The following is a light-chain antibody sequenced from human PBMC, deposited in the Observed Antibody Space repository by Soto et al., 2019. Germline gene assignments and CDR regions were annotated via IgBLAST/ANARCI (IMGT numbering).Light chain of an antibody. CDR3: QQYGT. Sequence: TVLTQSPANLYVSPGGRPTLSCRASQSVSSSYLAWYQQKPGKPPRLLTYGASSSHTGIPERFSGSGSGTDFTLTISRLEPEDFAAYYCQQYGTFGTGTRVEIK. CDR2: GAS. V-gene: IGKV3-20*01. CDR1: QSVSSSY. J-gene: IGKJ5*01.